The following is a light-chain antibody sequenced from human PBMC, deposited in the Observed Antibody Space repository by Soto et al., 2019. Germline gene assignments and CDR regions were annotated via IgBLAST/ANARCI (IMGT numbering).Light chain of an antibody. CDR1: SSNIGAGRD. CDR2: GNN. J-gene: IGLJ1*01. CDR3: QSFDSSLSAYV. V-gene: IGLV1-40*01. Sequence: QSVLTQPPSVSGDPGQRVTISCTGSSSNIGAGRDVHWYQQLPGTAPRLLIYGNNNRPSGVPDRFSASKSGTSASLAITGLQAEDEADFYCQSFDSSLSAYVFGTGTKVTVL.